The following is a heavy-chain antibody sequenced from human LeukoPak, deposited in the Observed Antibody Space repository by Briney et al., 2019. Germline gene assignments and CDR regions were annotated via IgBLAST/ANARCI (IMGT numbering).Heavy chain of an antibody. J-gene: IGHJ4*02. CDR1: GFTFDDYA. V-gene: IGHV3-9*01. D-gene: IGHD6-13*01. Sequence: PGRSLRLSCAVSGFTFDDYAMHWVRQVPGEGLEWVSGINWNSDSIGYADSVKGRFTTSRDNAKNSLYLQMNSLRAEDTAVYYCAKDPRRYSRTGGYFDYWGQGTLVTVSS. CDR3: AKDPRRYSRTGGYFDY. CDR2: INWNSDSI.